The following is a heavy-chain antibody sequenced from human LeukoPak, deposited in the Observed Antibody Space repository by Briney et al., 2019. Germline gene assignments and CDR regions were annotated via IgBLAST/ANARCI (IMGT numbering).Heavy chain of an antibody. CDR2: MNPNSGNT. D-gene: IGHD6-13*01. Sequence: GASVKVSCKASGYTFTSYDIHWVRQATGQGLEWMGWMNPNSGNTGYAQKFQGRVTITADKSTSTAYMELSSLRSEDTAVYYCARVGWAAAGTDYFDYWGQGTLVTVSS. CDR1: GYTFTSYD. J-gene: IGHJ4*02. CDR3: ARVGWAAAGTDYFDY. V-gene: IGHV1-8*01.